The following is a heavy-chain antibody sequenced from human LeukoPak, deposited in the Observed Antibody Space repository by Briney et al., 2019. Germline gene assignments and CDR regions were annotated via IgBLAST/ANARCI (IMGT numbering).Heavy chain of an antibody. D-gene: IGHD4-17*01. CDR3: ATTWYFDL. Sequence: GGSLRLSCAASRFTFSSYGMHWVRQAPGKGLEWLAVISYDGSNKYYADSVKGRFTISRGNSKNTLYLQMNSLRAEDTAVYYCATTWYFDLWGRGTLVTVSS. J-gene: IGHJ2*01. CDR2: ISYDGSNK. V-gene: IGHV3-30*03. CDR1: RFTFSSYG.